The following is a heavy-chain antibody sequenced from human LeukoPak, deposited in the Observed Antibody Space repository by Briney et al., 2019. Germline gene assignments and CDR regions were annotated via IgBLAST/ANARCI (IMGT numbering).Heavy chain of an antibody. CDR2: ISITSSTK. V-gene: IGHV3-48*04. D-gene: IGHD3-16*01. CDR3: ARDTWGFEN. Sequence: GGSLRLSCAASGFTFSRDAMNWVRQAPGKGLEWVSYISITSSTKYYADAVRGRLSISRDNARNSLYLQMDSLRAEDTAVYFCARDTWGFENWGQGTLVTVSS. J-gene: IGHJ4*02. CDR1: GFTFSRDA.